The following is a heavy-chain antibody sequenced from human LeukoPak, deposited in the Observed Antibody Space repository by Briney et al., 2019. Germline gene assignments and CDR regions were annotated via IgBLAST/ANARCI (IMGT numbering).Heavy chain of an antibody. J-gene: IGHJ4*02. CDR3: ARCGIAAAGDYFDY. CDR1: GGSFSGYY. D-gene: IGHD6-13*01. CDR2: INHSGDT. Sequence: PSETLSLTCAVYGGSFSGYYWTWIRQPPGKGLEWIGEINHSGDTNYNPSLKSRVTISVDTSKNQFSLKLSSVTAADTAVYYCARCGIAAAGDYFDYWGQGTLVTVSS. V-gene: IGHV4-34*01.